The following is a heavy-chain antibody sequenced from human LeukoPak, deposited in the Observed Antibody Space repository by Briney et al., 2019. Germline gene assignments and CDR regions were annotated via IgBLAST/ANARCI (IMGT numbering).Heavy chain of an antibody. V-gene: IGHV7-4-1*02. J-gene: IGHJ4*02. CDR3: ARNEGGGTKLLDYFDY. Sequence: ASVKVSCKASGYTFTSYAMNWVRQAPGQGLEWMGWINTNTGNPTYAQGFTGRFVFSLDTSVSTAYLQISSLKAEDTAVYYCARNEGGGTKLLDYFDYWGQGTLVTVSS. D-gene: IGHD3-10*01. CDR2: INTNTGNP. CDR1: GYTFTSYA.